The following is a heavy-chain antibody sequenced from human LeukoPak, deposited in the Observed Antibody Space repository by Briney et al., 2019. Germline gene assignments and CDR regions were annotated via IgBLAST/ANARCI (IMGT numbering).Heavy chain of an antibody. CDR3: ARHYYGSGNYNAFDI. V-gene: IGHV4-59*08. J-gene: IGHJ3*02. D-gene: IGHD3-10*01. CDR1: GGSISSYY. Sequence: SETLSLTCTVSGGSISSYYWSWIRQPPGKGLEWIGYIYYSGNTNYNPSLKSRVTISVDTSKNQFSLKLSSVTAADTAVYYCARHYYGSGNYNAFDIWGQGTMVTVSS. CDR2: IYYSGNT.